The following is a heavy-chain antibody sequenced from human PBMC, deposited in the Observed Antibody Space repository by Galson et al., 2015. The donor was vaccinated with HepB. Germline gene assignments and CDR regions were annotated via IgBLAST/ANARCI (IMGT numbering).Heavy chain of an antibody. D-gene: IGHD6-13*01. J-gene: IGHJ3*02. CDR2: INPSGGST. CDR1: GYTFTSYY. Sequence: SVKVSCKASGYTFTSYYMHWVRQAPGQGLEWMGIINPSGGSTSYAQKLQGRVTMTRDTSTGTVYMELSSLRSEDTAVYYCARGGIAAAGTVAFDIWGQGTMVTVSS. CDR3: ARGGIAAAGTVAFDI. V-gene: IGHV1-46*04.